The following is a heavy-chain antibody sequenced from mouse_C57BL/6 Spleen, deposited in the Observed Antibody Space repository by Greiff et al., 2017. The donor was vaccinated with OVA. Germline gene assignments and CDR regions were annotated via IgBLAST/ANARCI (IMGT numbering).Heavy chain of an antibody. J-gene: IGHJ1*03. V-gene: IGHV1-55*01. CDR3: ARIEGYYWYFDV. D-gene: IGHD3-1*01. Sequence: QVQLQQSGAELVKPGASVKMSCKASGYTFTSYWITWVQQRPGQGLEWIGDIYPGSGSTNYNEKFKSKATLTVDSSSSTAYMRLSSLTAEDAAVYCCARIEGYYWYFDVWGTGTTVTVSS. CDR2: IYPGSGST. CDR1: GYTFTSYW.